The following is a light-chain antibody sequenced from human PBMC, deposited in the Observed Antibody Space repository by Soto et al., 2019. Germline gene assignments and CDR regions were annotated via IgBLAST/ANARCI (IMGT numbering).Light chain of an antibody. J-gene: IGKJ1*01. CDR2: GAS. CDR3: QQRGNRPPWT. Sequence: EVVLTQSPVTLSFSPGERATLSFRAGQSSSVNYLAWYQQKCCQAPRLLIYGASNRATGIPARFSGSGSGTDFTLTISSLEPEDFAVYYCQQRGNRPPWTFGQGTKVDIK. V-gene: IGKV3D-20*02. CDR1: QSSSVNY.